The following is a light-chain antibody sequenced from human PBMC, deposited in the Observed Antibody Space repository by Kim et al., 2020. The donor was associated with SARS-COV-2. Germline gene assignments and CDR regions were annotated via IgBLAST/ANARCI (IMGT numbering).Light chain of an antibody. J-gene: IGKJ1*01. Sequence: DIVMTQSPDSLAVSLGERATINCKSSQSVLYSSNNKNYLAWYQQKPGQPPKLLIYWASTRESGVPDRFSGSGSGTDFTLTISSLQAEDVAVYYCQQYYSTPQTFCQGTKVDIK. CDR1: QSVLYSSNNKNY. V-gene: IGKV4-1*01. CDR2: WAS. CDR3: QQYYSTPQT.